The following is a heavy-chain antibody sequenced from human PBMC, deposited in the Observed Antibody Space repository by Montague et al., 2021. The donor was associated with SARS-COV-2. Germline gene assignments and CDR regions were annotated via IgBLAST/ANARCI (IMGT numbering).Heavy chain of an antibody. V-gene: IGHV4-39*01. Sequence: SETLSLTCTVSGGSISSNSYYWGWIRQPPGKGLEWIGSIYYSGXTXYXXXXKXRVTISVDTSKNQFSLKLSSVTAADTAVYYCARQGSGSYYNWFDPWGQGTLVTVSS. CDR2: IYYSGXT. J-gene: IGHJ5*02. CDR3: ARQGSGSYYNWFDP. D-gene: IGHD1-26*01. CDR1: GGSISSNSYY.